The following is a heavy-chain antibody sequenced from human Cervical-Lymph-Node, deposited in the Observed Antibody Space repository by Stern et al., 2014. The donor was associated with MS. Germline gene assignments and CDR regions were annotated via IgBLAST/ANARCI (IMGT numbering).Heavy chain of an antibody. CDR1: GFTFTAYY. J-gene: IGHJ4*02. Sequence: QVQLVESGAEVKKPAASVKVSCKASGFTFTAYYIHWVRQAPGQGLEWMGRFSPKSGDTNYSQKLQGRVTMTRDTSFGTAYMELSRLRSGDTAVYYCATSRDVRQLLNFWGQGTLVTVSS. CDR3: ATSRDVRQLLNF. D-gene: IGHD4-11*01. CDR2: FSPKSGDT. V-gene: IGHV1-2*06.